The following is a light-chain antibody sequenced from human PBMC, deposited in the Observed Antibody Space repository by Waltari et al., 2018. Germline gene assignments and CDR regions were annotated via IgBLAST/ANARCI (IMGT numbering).Light chain of an antibody. J-gene: IGKJ3*01. Sequence: IQLTQSPSSLSASVGDRVTISCRASHDISSHLAWYHQKPGRAPTLLIYPASTWESGVPSRFSGSGSGTEFTLTITSLQPEDFATYFCQDLHDYPVFGPGTKVDIK. CDR3: QDLHDYPV. CDR2: PAS. CDR1: HDISSH. V-gene: IGKV1-9*01.